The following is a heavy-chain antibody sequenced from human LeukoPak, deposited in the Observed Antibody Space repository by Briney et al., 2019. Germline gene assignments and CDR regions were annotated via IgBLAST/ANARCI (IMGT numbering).Heavy chain of an antibody. V-gene: IGHV3-7*01. Sequence: PGGSLRLSCAASGFTFSSYWMSWVRQAPGKGLEWVANIKQDGSEKYYVDSVKGRFTISRDDAKNSLYLQMNSLRAEDTAVYYCARGWSPLQYCSGGSCYSDYWGQGTLVTVSS. CDR3: ARGWSPLQYCSGGSCYSDY. J-gene: IGHJ4*02. CDR2: IKQDGSEK. D-gene: IGHD2-15*01. CDR1: GFTFSSYW.